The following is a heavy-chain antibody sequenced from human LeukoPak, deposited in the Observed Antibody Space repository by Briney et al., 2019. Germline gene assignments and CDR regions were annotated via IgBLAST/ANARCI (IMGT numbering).Heavy chain of an antibody. CDR3: ARDLSATVVTLSYFDY. CDR1: GFTFNNYG. D-gene: IGHD4-23*01. CDR2: ISYDGSDK. J-gene: IGHJ4*02. Sequence: GGSLRLSCAASGFTFNNYGMHWVRQAPGKGLEWVAVISYDGSDKYYADSVKGRFTISRDNSKNTLYLQMNSLRAEDTAVYYCARDLSATVVTLSYFDYWGQGTLVTVSS. V-gene: IGHV3-30*03.